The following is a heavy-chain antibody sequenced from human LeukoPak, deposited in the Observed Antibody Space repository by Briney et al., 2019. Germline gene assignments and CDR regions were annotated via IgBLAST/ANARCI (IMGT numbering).Heavy chain of an antibody. J-gene: IGHJ4*02. Sequence: GGSLRLSCAASGFTFRSYWMTWVRQAPGKGLEWVAFIRYDGSNKYYADSEKGRFTISRDNSKNTLYLQMNSLRAEDTAVYYCAKGKSATVTTSYFDYWGQGTLVTVSS. CDR1: GFTFRSYW. CDR3: AKGKSATVTTSYFDY. D-gene: IGHD4-17*01. CDR2: IRYDGSNK. V-gene: IGHV3-30*02.